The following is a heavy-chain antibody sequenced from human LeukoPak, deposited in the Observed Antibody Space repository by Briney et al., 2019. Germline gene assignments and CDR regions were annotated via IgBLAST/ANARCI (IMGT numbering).Heavy chain of an antibody. V-gene: IGHV3-48*02. J-gene: IGHJ3*02. CDR3: ARDELYSSGSLAAFDI. D-gene: IGHD6-19*01. CDR1: GVTFSSYS. Sequence: GGSLRLSCAASGVTFSSYSMNWVRQAQGKGLEWVSYISSSSSTIYYADSVTGRFTISRDNAKNSLYLQMNSLRDEDTAVYYCARDELYSSGSLAAFDIWGQGTMVTVSS. CDR2: ISSSSSTI.